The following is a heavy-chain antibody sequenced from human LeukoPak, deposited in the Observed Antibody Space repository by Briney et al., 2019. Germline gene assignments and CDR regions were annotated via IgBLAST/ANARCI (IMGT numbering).Heavy chain of an antibody. J-gene: IGHJ4*02. D-gene: IGHD4-11*01. V-gene: IGHV3-13*01. CDR3: AKAFDYNGLRGEGGSFDC. CDR1: GFNFSKND. Sequence: PGGSLRLSCVASGFNFSKNDMHWVRHTTERGLEWVSAIGVGGDTYYADPVKGRFTISRENGKNSVYLQMNSLGAGDTALYFCAKAFDYNGLRGEGGSFDCWGQGALVTVSS. CDR2: IGVGGDT.